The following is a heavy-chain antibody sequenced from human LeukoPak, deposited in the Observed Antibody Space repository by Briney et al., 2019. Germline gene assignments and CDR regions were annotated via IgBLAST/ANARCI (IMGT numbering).Heavy chain of an antibody. CDR3: ARGGSSLPFDY. CDR2: INPSGGST. Sequence: ASVKVSCKASGYTFTSYDINWVRQAPGQGLEWMGIINPSGGSTSYAQKFQDRITMTRDTSTSIVYMNLSSLRSEDTAVYYCARGGSSLPFDYWGQGTLVTVSS. D-gene: IGHD2-15*01. CDR1: GYTFTSYD. V-gene: IGHV1-46*01. J-gene: IGHJ4*02.